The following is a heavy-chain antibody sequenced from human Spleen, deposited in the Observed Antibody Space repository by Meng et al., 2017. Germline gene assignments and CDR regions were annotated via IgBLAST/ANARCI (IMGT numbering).Heavy chain of an antibody. CDR2: IYTSGST. D-gene: IGHD2-15*01. V-gene: IGHV4-61*02. Sequence: SETLSLTCTVSGGSISSGSYYWSWIRQPAGKGREWIGRIYTSGSTNYNPSLKSRVTISVDTSKNQFSLKLSSVTAADTAVYYCAREPIVVVVAATPAFDIWGQGTMVT. CDR3: AREPIVVVVAATPAFDI. J-gene: IGHJ3*02. CDR1: GGSISSGSYY.